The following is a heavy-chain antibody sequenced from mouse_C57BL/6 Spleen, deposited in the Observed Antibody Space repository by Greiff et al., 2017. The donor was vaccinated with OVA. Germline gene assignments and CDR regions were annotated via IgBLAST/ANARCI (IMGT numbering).Heavy chain of an antibody. CDR2: IYPGSGNT. J-gene: IGHJ3*01. CDR3: AREGVYYSNYVFAY. V-gene: IGHV1-76*01. Sequence: QVQLQQSGAELVRPGASVKLSCKASGYTFTDYYINWVKQRPGQGLEWIARIYPGSGNTYYNEKFKGKATLTAEKSSSTAYMQLSSLTSEDSAVYFCAREGVYYSNYVFAYWGQGTLVTVSA. CDR1: GYTFTDYY. D-gene: IGHD2-5*01.